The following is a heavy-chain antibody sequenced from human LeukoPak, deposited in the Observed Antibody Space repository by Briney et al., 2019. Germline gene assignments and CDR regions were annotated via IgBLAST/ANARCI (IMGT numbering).Heavy chain of an antibody. CDR3: TRLPLDTAIRLGH. J-gene: IGHJ4*02. CDR1: GFIFSVSA. CDR2: IRSKANSYAT. V-gene: IGHV3-73*01. D-gene: IGHD5-18*01. Sequence: PGGSLSLFCAASGFIFSVSAMHWVRHACGKGLEWVGRIRSKANSYATAYAASVKGRFTISRDDSKNTAYLQMNSLKTEDTAVYYCTRLPLDTAIRLGHWGEGTLVTVSS.